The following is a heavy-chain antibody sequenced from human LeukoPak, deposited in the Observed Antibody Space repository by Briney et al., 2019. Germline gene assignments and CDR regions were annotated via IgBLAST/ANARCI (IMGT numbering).Heavy chain of an antibody. Sequence: GGSLRLSCGASGFTFSSYAMSWVRQAPGKGLEGVSAISDTGGSTYYADSVKGRFTISRDNSKNTLHLQMNSLRAEDTAVYYCARDISGYLGRSDYWGQGTLVTVSS. CDR2: ISDTGGST. V-gene: IGHV3-23*01. D-gene: IGHD5-12*01. J-gene: IGHJ4*02. CDR3: ARDISGYLGRSDY. CDR1: GFTFSSYA.